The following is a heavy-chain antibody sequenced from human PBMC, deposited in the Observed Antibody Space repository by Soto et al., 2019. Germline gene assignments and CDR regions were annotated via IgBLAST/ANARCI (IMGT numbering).Heavy chain of an antibody. Sequence: SCPTLVNPTQTLTLTCTFSGFSLDTSGVGXGWIRQPPGKAREWLALIYWNDDKKYSPSLKSRLGITKDTYRNQVVLTMTNVDPADTATYYCARRRGYNWNNPAFDYWGQGTLVNVSS. V-gene: IGHV2-5*01. D-gene: IGHD1-20*01. CDR1: GFSLDTSGVG. J-gene: IGHJ4*02. CDR2: IYWNDDK. CDR3: ARRRGYNWNNPAFDY.